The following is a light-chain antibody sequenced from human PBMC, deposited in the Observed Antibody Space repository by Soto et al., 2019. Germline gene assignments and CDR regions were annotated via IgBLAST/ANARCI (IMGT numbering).Light chain of an antibody. CDR1: SSDVGGHNY. V-gene: IGLV2-14*03. Sequence: QSVLTQVASVSASPGQSITISCTGTSSDVGGHNYVSWYQQHPGNAPKLMIYNVDYRPSGVSNRLSGSKSGNTASLTISGLQADDEAYYYCSSYADSSTVVFGGGTQLTVL. CDR3: SSYADSSTVV. CDR2: NVD. J-gene: IGLJ2*01.